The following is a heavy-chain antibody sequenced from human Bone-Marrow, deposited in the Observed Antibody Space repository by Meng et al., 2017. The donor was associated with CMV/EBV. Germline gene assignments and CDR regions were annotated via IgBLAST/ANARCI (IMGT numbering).Heavy chain of an antibody. J-gene: IGHJ4*02. CDR2: IYYSGST. CDR1: GGSISSYY. CDR3: ARGGDYYDSSGYSHFDY. D-gene: IGHD3-22*01. V-gene: IGHV4-59*01. Sequence: SETLSFTCTVSGGSISSYYWSWIRQPPGKGLEWIGYIYYSGSTNYNPSLKSRVTISVDTSKNQFSLKLSSVTAADTDVYYCARGGDYYDSSGYSHFDYWGQGTLVTVSS.